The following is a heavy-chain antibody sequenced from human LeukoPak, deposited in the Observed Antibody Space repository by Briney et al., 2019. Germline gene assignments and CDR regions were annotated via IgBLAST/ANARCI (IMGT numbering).Heavy chain of an antibody. V-gene: IGHV4-61*02. D-gene: IGHD6-19*01. CDR1: GGSISSGSYY. J-gene: IGHJ4*02. Sequence: SETLSLTCTVSGGSISSGSYYWSWIRQPAGKGLEWIGRIYTSGSTNYNPSLKSRVTISVDTSKNQFSLKLSSVTAADTAVYYCARVSSSGWYQNDYWGQGTLVTVSS. CDR2: IYTSGST. CDR3: ARVSSSGWYQNDY.